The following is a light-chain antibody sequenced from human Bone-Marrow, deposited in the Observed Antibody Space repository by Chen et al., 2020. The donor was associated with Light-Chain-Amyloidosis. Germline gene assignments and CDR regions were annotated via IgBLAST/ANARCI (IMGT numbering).Light chain of an antibody. Sequence: QSALTQPASVAGSVGQSITISCTGTSTDVGHYNLVSWYQQHPGEAPKLMIYEDSARPSVVSNRFSGYKSGKAAYLTISGLQNEDQADYYCCASSDTDTLIFGTGTRLTVL. V-gene: IGLV2-23*01. CDR1: STDVGHYNL. CDR2: EDS. J-gene: IGLJ2*01. CDR3: CASSDTDTLI.